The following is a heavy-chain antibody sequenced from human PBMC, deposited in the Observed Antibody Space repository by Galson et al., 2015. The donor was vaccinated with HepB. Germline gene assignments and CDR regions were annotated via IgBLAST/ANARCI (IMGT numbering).Heavy chain of an antibody. CDR2: TGTAGDP. Sequence: SLRLSCAASDFTFSSYDMHWVRQATGKGLEWVSSTGTAGDPYYSGSVKDRFTVSRDNAKNSLYLQMDSLRAGDSAVYYCARGRCSGASCSPSYYYAMDIWGQGTTVTVSS. D-gene: IGHD2-15*01. CDR1: DFTFSSYD. V-gene: IGHV3-13*05. J-gene: IGHJ6*02. CDR3: ARGRCSGASCSPSYYYAMDI.